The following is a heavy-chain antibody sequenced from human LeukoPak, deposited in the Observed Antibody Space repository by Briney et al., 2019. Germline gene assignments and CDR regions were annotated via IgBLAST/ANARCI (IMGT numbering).Heavy chain of an antibody. V-gene: IGHV4-59*08. CDR1: DGSIRSYY. CDR2: IYYSGST. D-gene: IGHD2-15*01. Sequence: SETLSLTCTVSDGSIRSYYWSWIRQPPGKGLEWIGYIYYSGSTNYNPSLKSRVTISLDTSKNQFSLKLSSVTAADTAVYYCARHRAQLGYCSGGSCHFDYWGQGTLVTVSP. J-gene: IGHJ4*02. CDR3: ARHRAQLGYCSGGSCHFDY.